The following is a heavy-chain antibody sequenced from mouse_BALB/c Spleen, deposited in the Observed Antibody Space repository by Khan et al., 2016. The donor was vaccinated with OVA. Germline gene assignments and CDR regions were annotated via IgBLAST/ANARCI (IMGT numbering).Heavy chain of an antibody. CDR3: ARKNGSDFDY. D-gene: IGHD1-1*01. J-gene: IGHJ2*01. CDR2: INPHIGET. CDR1: GYSFTGYF. V-gene: IGHV1-20*02. Sequence: IQLVQSGPELVKPGASAKISCKASGYSFTGYFMNWVMQSHGKSLEWIGRINPHIGETLYNQKFKGKATLTVDESSRTVHMELRSLASEDSAVYYCARKNGSDFDYWGQGTTLTVSS.